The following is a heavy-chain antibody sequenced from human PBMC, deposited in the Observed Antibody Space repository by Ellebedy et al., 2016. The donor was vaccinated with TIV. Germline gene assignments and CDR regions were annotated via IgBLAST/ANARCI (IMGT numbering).Heavy chain of an antibody. CDR3: ARGGTTRNAFDY. CDR2: IYYSGNT. D-gene: IGHD4-17*01. Sequence: MPSETLFLTCTVSGRSISSYYWSWIRQPPGKGLEWIGYIYYSGNTNYNPSLESRVTISVDTPKNQFSRKRTSVTAADTAVYYCARGGTTRNAFDYWGQGTLVTVSS. CDR1: GRSISSYY. V-gene: IGHV4-59*01. J-gene: IGHJ4*02.